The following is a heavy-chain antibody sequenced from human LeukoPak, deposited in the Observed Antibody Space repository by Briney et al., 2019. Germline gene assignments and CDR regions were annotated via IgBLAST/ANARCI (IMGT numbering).Heavy chain of an antibody. CDR2: INPDGSVK. D-gene: IGHD3-10*01. CDR1: GVTFSSLW. Sequence: GGSLRLSCAASGVTFSSLWMTWVRRAPGQGLEWVANINPDGSVKNYVDSMRGRFTISRDNAKNSLYLQMNSLRAEDTAVYYCARDRGYNSFDYWGQGTLVTVSS. J-gene: IGHJ4*02. V-gene: IGHV3-7*01. CDR3: ARDRGYNSFDY.